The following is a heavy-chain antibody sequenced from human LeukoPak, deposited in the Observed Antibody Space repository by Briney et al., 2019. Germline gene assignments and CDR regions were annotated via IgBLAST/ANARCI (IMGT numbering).Heavy chain of an antibody. CDR1: GYSISSGYY. Sequence: SETLSLTCTVSGYSISSGYYWGWIRQPPGKGLEWIGSIYHSGSTYYNPSLKSRVTISVDTSKNQFSLKLSSVTAADTAVYYCARGSSEDSSGPFGAFDIWGQGTMVTVSS. J-gene: IGHJ3*02. V-gene: IGHV4-38-2*02. D-gene: IGHD3-22*01. CDR3: ARGSSEDSSGPFGAFDI. CDR2: IYHSGST.